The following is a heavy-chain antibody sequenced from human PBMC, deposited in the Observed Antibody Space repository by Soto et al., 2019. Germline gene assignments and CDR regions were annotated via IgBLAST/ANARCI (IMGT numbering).Heavy chain of an antibody. V-gene: IGHV4-31*03. Sequence: QVQLQESGPGLVKPSQTLSLTCTVSGGSISSGGYYWSWIRQHPGKGLEWIGYIYYSGSTYYNPSLKSRVTISVDTSKNQFSLKLSSVTAADTAVYYCARIIRIAAAGTRTYYFDYWGPGSLVTGSS. D-gene: IGHD6-13*01. CDR2: IYYSGST. J-gene: IGHJ4*02. CDR1: GGSISSGGYY. CDR3: ARIIRIAAAGTRTYYFDY.